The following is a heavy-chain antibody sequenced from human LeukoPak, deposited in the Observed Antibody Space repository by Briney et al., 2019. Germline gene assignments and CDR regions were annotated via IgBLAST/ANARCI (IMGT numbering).Heavy chain of an antibody. CDR3: ARDLRYSGGWSASGMDV. Sequence: ASVKVSCKASGYTFTSHGISWVRQAPGQGLEWMGWISTYNGNTNYAQKLQGRVSMTTDTSTSTAYMDLRSLRSDDTAVYYCARDLRYSGGWSASGMDVWGKRTTVTISS. CDR2: ISTYNGNT. CDR1: GYTFTSHG. J-gene: IGHJ6*03. V-gene: IGHV1-18*01. D-gene: IGHD6-19*01.